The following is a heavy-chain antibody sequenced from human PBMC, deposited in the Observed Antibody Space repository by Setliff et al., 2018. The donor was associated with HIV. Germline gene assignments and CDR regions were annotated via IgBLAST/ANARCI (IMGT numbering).Heavy chain of an antibody. CDR1: GGSISSGSYY. D-gene: IGHD2-21*02. CDR3: ARGEFYCGTDCYWSSFDY. CDR2: IYTSGST. Sequence: SETLSLTCTVSGGSISSGSYYWSWLRQPAGKGLEWIGHIYTSGSTNYNPSLRSRVTISVDTSKNHFSLRLSSVTAADTAVYYCARGEFYCGTDCYWSSFDYWGQGILVTVSS. J-gene: IGHJ4*02. V-gene: IGHV4-61*09.